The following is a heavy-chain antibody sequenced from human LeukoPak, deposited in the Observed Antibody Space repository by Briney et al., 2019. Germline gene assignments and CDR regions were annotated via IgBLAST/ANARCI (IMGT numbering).Heavy chain of an antibody. Sequence: GGSLRLSCAASEFTFSSYWMHWVRQAPGKGLVWVSRINSDGSSTNYADSVKGRFTISRDNSKNTLYLQMNSLRAEDTAVYYCVKQGESYGDSVVDYWGQGTLVTVSS. D-gene: IGHD4-17*01. CDR1: EFTFSSYW. CDR3: VKQGESYGDSVVDY. V-gene: IGHV3-74*01. J-gene: IGHJ4*02. CDR2: INSDGSST.